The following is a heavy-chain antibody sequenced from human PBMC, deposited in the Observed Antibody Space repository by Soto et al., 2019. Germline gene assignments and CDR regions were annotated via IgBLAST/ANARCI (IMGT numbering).Heavy chain of an antibody. D-gene: IGHD3-3*01. Sequence: GGSLRLSCAASGFTFSSYGMHWVRQAPGKGLEWVAVIWYDGSNKYYADSVKGRFTVSRDNSKNTLYLQMNSLRAEDTAVYYCARETHAGYDFWSGYYMDFWGKGTTVTGSS. CDR2: IWYDGSNK. J-gene: IGHJ6*03. CDR3: ARETHAGYDFWSGYYMDF. CDR1: GFTFSSYG. V-gene: IGHV3-33*01.